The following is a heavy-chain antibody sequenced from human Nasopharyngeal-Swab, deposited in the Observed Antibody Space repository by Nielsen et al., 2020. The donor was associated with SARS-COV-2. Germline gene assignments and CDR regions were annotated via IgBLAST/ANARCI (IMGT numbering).Heavy chain of an antibody. J-gene: IGHJ4*02. D-gene: IGHD6-6*01. CDR3: AKGPGVSSSSVSGLRRDY. CDR2: ISYDGSNK. Sequence: GESLKISCAASGFTFSSYGMHWVRQAPGKGLEWVAVISYDGSNKYYADSVKGRFTISRDNSKNTLYLQMNSLRAEDTAVYYCAKGPGVSSSSVSGLRRDYWGQGTLVTVSS. CDR1: GFTFSSYG. V-gene: IGHV3-30*18.